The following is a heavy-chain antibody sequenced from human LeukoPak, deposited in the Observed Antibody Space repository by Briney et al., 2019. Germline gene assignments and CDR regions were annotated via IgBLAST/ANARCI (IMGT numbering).Heavy chain of an antibody. D-gene: IGHD6-13*01. Sequence: ASVKVSCKASGYTFTSYAMNWVRQAPGQGLEWMGWISAYNGNTNYAQKLQGRVTPTTDTSTSTAYMELRSLRSDDTAVYYCAREREGSWKPDYWGQGTLVTVSS. V-gene: IGHV1-18*01. CDR3: AREREGSWKPDY. CDR2: ISAYNGNT. J-gene: IGHJ4*02. CDR1: GYTFTSYA.